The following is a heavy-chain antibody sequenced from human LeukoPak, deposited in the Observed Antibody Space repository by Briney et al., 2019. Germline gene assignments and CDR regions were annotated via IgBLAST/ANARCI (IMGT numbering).Heavy chain of an antibody. CDR2: IRSKAYGGTT. J-gene: IGHJ4*02. Sequence: PGGSLRLSCTASGFTFGDYAMSWVRQAPGKGLEWVGFIRSKAYGGTTEYAASVKGRFTISGDDSKSIAYLQMNSLKTEDTAVYYCTRYRDIVVVPAAIVDYWGQGTLVTVSS. CDR1: GFTFGDYA. CDR3: TRYRDIVVVPAAIVDY. D-gene: IGHD2-2*01. V-gene: IGHV3-49*04.